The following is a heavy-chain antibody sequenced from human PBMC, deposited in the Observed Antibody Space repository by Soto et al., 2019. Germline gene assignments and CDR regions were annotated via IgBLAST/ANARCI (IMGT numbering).Heavy chain of an antibody. CDR2: ISGSGDST. J-gene: IGHJ4*02. D-gene: IGHD1-1*01. Sequence: EVQLLEAGGGWVQSGGSLRLSCAASGFTFSSYAMSWVRQAPGKGLEWVSAISGSGDSTYYADSVKGRFTISRDNSKNTLYLQMNSLRTEDTAVYYCAEVRVYKFDYWGQGTLVTVSS. CDR3: AEVRVYKFDY. V-gene: IGHV3-23*01. CDR1: GFTFSSYA.